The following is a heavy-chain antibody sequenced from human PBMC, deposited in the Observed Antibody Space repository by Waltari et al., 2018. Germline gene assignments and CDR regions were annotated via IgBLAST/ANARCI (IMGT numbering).Heavy chain of an antibody. J-gene: IGHJ4*02. Sequence: QVQLQESGPGLVKPSETLSLTCTVSGYSISSGYYWGWIRQPPGKGLEWIGSIYNSGSTYYNPSLKSRVTISVDTSKNQFSLKLSSVTAADTAVYYCAGQGQQLTSDYWGQGTLVTVSS. CDR3: AGQGQQLTSDY. D-gene: IGHD6-13*01. V-gene: IGHV4-38-2*02. CDR2: IYNSGST. CDR1: GYSISSGYY.